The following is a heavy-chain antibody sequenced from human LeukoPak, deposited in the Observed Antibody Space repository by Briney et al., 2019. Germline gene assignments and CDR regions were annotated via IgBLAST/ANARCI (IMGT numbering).Heavy chain of an antibody. CDR2: IKQDGSEK. V-gene: IGHV3-7*01. CDR1: GFTFSDYW. CDR3: ARGSPVDY. Sequence: GGSLRLSCVASGFTFSDYWTTWVHQAPGKGLEWVANIKQDGSEKYYVDSVKGRFTISRDNAKNSLYLQMNTLRAEDTAVYYCARGSPVDYWGQGTLVTVSS. J-gene: IGHJ4*02.